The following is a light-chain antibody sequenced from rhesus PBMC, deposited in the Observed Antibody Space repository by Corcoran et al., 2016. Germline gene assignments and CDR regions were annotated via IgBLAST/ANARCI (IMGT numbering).Light chain of an antibody. Sequence: EIVMTQSPATLALSPGERATLSCRASQSVSSYLAWYQQKPGQAPRLLIYGASSRATGIPARFSGSGSGTEVTRTISSLEPEDVGVYFCLQSSNWPHLTFGGGTKVELK. CDR2: GAS. CDR3: LQSSNWPHLT. V-gene: IGKV3-24*04. J-gene: IGKJ4*01. CDR1: QSVSSY.